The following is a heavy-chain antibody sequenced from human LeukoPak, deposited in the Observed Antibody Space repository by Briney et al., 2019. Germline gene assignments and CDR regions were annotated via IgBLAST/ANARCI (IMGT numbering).Heavy chain of an antibody. CDR1: GGSISSSSYY. J-gene: IGHJ4*02. D-gene: IGHD4-17*01. V-gene: IGHV4-39*07. Sequence: SETLSLTCTVSGGSISSSSYYWGWIRQPPGKGLEWIGSIYYSGSTYYNPSLKSRVTISVDTSKNQFSLKLSSVTAADTAVYYCANYGDSLEDFDYWGQGTLVTVSS. CDR3: ANYGDSLEDFDY. CDR2: IYYSGST.